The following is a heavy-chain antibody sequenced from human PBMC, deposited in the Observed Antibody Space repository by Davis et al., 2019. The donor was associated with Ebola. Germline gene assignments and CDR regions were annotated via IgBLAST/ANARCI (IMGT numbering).Heavy chain of an antibody. Sequence: PGGSLRLSCAASGFTFSSYAMHWVRQAPGKGLEWVAVISYDGSNKYYADSVKGRFTISRDNSKNTLYLQMNSLRAEDTAVYYCAKILTIMFDYWGQGTLVTVSS. CDR2: ISYDGSNK. V-gene: IGHV3-30-3*02. J-gene: IGHJ4*02. D-gene: IGHD3-3*01. CDR3: AKILTIMFDY. CDR1: GFTFSSYA.